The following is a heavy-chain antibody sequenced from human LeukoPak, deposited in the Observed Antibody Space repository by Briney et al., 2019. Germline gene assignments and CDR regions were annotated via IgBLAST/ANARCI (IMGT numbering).Heavy chain of an antibody. D-gene: IGHD6-13*01. Sequence: ASVKVSCKASGYTFTSYGISWVRQAPGQGLEWMGWTSAYNGNTNYAQKLQGRVTMTTDTSTSTAYMELRSLRSDDTAVYYCARDFRKYSSSWYEFDPWGQGTLVTVSS. CDR2: TSAYNGNT. J-gene: IGHJ5*02. CDR3: ARDFRKYSSSWYEFDP. CDR1: GYTFTSYG. V-gene: IGHV1-18*01.